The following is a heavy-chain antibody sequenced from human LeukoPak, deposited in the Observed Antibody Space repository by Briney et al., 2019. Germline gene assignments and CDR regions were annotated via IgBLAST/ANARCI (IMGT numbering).Heavy chain of an antibody. CDR2: IYYSGRT. CDR3: ARDLGRGLGY. CDR1: GGSISSGGYY. Sequence: LQTLSLTCTVSGGSISSGGYYGSWIRQHPGKGLEWTGYIYYSGRTYYNPSLQSRVTISVDTSKNQFSLKLSSVTAADTAVYYCARDLGRGLGYWGQGTLVTVSS. V-gene: IGHV4-31*03. J-gene: IGHJ4*02. D-gene: IGHD5-12*01.